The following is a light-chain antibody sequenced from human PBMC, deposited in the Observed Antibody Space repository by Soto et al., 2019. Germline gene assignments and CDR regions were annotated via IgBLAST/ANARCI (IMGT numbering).Light chain of an antibody. Sequence: QLVLTQSPSASASLGASVKLTCTLSTGHSSYAIAWHQQQPEKGPRFLMNLNNDGSHTKGDGIPDRFSGSSSGAERYLTISSLQSEDEADYYCQTWDTGIVIFGGGTKVTVL. CDR3: QTWDTGIVI. CDR1: TGHSSYA. V-gene: IGLV4-69*01. J-gene: IGLJ2*01. CDR2: LNNDGSH.